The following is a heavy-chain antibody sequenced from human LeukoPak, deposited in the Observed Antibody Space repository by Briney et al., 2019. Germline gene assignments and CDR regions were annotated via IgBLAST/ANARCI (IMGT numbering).Heavy chain of an antibody. J-gene: IGHJ6*02. CDR2: IYYSGRT. D-gene: IGHD2-2*01. Sequence: PSETLSLTCTVSGGSISSYYWSWIRQPPGKGLEWIGYIYYSGRTNYNPSLKSRVTISVDTSKNQFSLKLSSVTAADTAVYYCARARCSSASCYSYYYYGMDVWGQGTTVTVSS. CDR3: ARARCSSASCYSYYYYGMDV. CDR1: GGSISSYY. V-gene: IGHV4-59*01.